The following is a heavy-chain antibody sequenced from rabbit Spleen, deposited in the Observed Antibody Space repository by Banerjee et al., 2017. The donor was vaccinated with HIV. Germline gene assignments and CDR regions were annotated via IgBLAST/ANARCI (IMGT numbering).Heavy chain of an antibody. CDR3: ARDATDSGYYFNL. J-gene: IGHJ4*01. Sequence: QEQLVESGGGLVRPEGSLKLSCTASGFSFSNKAVMCWVRQAPGKGLQWIACINAVTGKAVYATWAKGRFTISKTSSTTVTLQMTSLTAADTATYFCARDATDSGYYFNLWGQGTLVTVS. CDR1: GFSFSNKAV. D-gene: IGHD1-1*01. CDR2: INAVTGKA. V-gene: IGHV1S45*01.